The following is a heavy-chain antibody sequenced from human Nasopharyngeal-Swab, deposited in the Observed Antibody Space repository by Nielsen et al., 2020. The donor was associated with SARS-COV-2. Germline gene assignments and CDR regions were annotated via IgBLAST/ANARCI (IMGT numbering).Heavy chain of an antibody. V-gene: IGHV3-23*01. CDR1: GFTFSSFG. CDR3: AKTTENHYYYYGMDV. D-gene: IGHD4-11*01. CDR2: ISGSGDSI. J-gene: IGHJ6*02. Sequence: GESLKISCAASGFTFSSFGMSWVRQAPGKGLEWVSTISGSGDSIYYADSVKGRFTISRDNSKNTLYLQMNSLRAEDTAVYYCAKTTENHYYYYGMDVWGQGTTVTVSS.